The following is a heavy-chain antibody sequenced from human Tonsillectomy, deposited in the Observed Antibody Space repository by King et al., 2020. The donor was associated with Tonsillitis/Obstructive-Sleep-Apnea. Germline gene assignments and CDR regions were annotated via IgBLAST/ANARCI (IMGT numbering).Heavy chain of an antibody. CDR3: ARDFSPFRAFGMDV. D-gene: IGHD3-10*01. CDR2: ISYDGSNK. V-gene: IGHV3-30*04. J-gene: IGHJ6*02. CDR1: GFTFSTYA. Sequence: VQLVESGGGVVQPGRSLRLSCSASGFTFSTYAMHWVRQAPGKGLEWVAIISYDGSNKYHADSVKGRFTISRDNSNNPLYLQMNSLRTEDTAVYYCARDFSPFRAFGMDVWGQGTSVTVSS.